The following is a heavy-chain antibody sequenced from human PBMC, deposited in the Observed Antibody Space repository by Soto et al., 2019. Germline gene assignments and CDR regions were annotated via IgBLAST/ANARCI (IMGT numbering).Heavy chain of an antibody. J-gene: IGHJ6*02. CDR3: ATEPYYYGSGSYYPSPYYYYYGMDV. V-gene: IGHV5-10-1*01. Sequence: GESLKISCKGSGYSFTSYWISWVRQMPGKGLEWMGRIDPSDSYTNYSPSFQGHVTISADKSISTAYLQWSSLKASDTAMYYCATEPYYYGSGSYYPSPYYYYYGMDVWGQGTTVTVS. CDR2: IDPSDSYT. CDR1: GYSFTSYW. D-gene: IGHD3-10*01.